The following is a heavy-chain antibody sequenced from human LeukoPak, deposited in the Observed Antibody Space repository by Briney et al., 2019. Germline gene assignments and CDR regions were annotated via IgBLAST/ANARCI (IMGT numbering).Heavy chain of an antibody. D-gene: IGHD5-18*01. CDR1: GFTVSSNY. Sequence: PGGSLRLSCAASGFTVSSNYMSWVRQAPGKGLEWVSVIYSGGSTYYADSVKGKFTISRDNSKNTLYLQMNSLRAEDTAVYYCARGGRAMDDAFDIWGQGTMVTVSS. V-gene: IGHV3-66*01. CDR2: IYSGGST. J-gene: IGHJ3*02. CDR3: ARGGRAMDDAFDI.